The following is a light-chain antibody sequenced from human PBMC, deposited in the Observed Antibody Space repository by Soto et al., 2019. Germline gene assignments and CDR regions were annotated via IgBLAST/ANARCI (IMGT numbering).Light chain of an antibody. CDR3: MQGTHWPPYT. CDR2: RVS. Sequence: DVVMTQSPLSLPVNLGEPAAISCRSTQSLVHSDGDTYLSWFLQRPGQSPRRLIFRVSKRDFGVPPRFIGSESGTDFTLEITSVEAEDVGVYYCMQGTHWPPYTFGQGTRLEIK. V-gene: IGKV2-30*02. J-gene: IGKJ2*01. CDR1: QSLVHSDGDTY.